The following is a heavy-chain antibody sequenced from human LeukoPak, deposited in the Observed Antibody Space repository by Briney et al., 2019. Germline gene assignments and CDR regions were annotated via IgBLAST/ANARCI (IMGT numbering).Heavy chain of an antibody. CDR3: AREASASGWYFDY. CDR1: GFTFSSYS. V-gene: IGHV3-48*01. CDR2: ISSSNSTI. Sequence: PGGSLRLSCAASGFTFSSYSMNWVRQAPGKGLEWVSYISSSNSTIYYADSVKGRFTISRDNAKNSLYLQMNSLRAEDTAVYYCAREASASGWYFDYWGQGTLVTVSS. J-gene: IGHJ4*02. D-gene: IGHD2-15*01.